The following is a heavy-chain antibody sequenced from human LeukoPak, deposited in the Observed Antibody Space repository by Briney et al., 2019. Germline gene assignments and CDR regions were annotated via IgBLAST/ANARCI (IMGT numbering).Heavy chain of an antibody. CDR2: INPNSGGT. CDR3: ARAVVVTAISVDY. V-gene: IGHV1-2*02. J-gene: IGHJ4*02. CDR1: GYTFTGYY. D-gene: IGHD2-21*02. Sequence: ASVKVSCKASGYTFTGYYMHWMRQAPGQGLEWMGWINPNSGGTNYAQKFQGRVTMTRDTSISTAYMELSRLRSDDTAVYYCARAVVVTAISVDYWGQGTLVTVSS.